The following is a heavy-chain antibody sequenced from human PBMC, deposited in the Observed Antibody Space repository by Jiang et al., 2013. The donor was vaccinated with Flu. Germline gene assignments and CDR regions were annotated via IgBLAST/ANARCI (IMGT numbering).Heavy chain of an antibody. V-gene: IGHV4-59*13. Sequence: SGPGLVKASETLSLTCTVSDGSISSYYWSWIRQSPGKGLEWIGYIYYSGITASNPSLRSRVTISIDTSKNQFALRLSSVTAADTAVYYCASELRIAGGTSALDIWGQGTKV. CDR3: ASELRIAGGTSALDI. CDR1: DGSISSYY. J-gene: IGHJ3*02. D-gene: IGHD6-13*01. CDR2: IYYSGIT.